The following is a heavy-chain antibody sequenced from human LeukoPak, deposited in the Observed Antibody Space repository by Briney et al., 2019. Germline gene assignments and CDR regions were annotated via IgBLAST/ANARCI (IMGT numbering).Heavy chain of an antibody. J-gene: IGHJ4*02. Sequence: SETLSLTCTVSGGSISSSSYYWSWIRQPAGKGLEWIGRIYTSGSTNYNPSLKSRVTMSIDTSKNQLSLKLTSVTAADTAVYYCARYSSGFYFDYWGQGTLVTVSS. CDR3: ARYSSGFYFDY. CDR2: IYTSGST. D-gene: IGHD6-19*01. CDR1: GGSISSSSYY. V-gene: IGHV4-61*02.